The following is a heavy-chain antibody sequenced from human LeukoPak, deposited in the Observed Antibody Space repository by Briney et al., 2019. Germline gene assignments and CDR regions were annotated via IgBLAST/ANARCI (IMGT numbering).Heavy chain of an antibody. CDR3: ARGSSSGQSDFDY. Sequence: GGSLRLSCAASGFTLSSYSMNWVRQAPGKGLEWVSSISSSSSYIYYADSVKGRFTISSDNAKNSLYLPMNSLRAEDTAVYYCARGSSSGQSDFDYWGQGTLVTVSS. V-gene: IGHV3-21*01. D-gene: IGHD3-22*01. CDR2: ISSSSSYI. CDR1: GFTLSSYS. J-gene: IGHJ4*02.